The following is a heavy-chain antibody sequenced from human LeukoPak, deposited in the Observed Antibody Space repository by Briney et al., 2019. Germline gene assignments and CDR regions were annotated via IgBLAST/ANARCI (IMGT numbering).Heavy chain of an antibody. CDR1: GFTFSTYA. CDR2: IGGSGGST. CDR3: AKDLSWKASSSCIDF. D-gene: IGHD6-13*01. V-gene: IGHV3-23*01. Sequence: GGSLRLSCAASGFTFSTYAMNWVRQAPGKGLEWVSTIGGSGGSTFYADSVKGRFTVSRDNSKNTLYLQMNSLRVEDTAVYYCAKDLSWKASSSCIDFWGQGTLVTVSS. J-gene: IGHJ4*02.